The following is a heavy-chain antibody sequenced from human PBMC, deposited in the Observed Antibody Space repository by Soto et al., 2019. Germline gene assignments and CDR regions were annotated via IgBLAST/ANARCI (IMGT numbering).Heavy chain of an antibody. CDR1: GFTFSSYA. J-gene: IGHJ4*02. V-gene: IGHV3-23*01. Sequence: GGSLRLSCAASGFTFSSYAMSWVRQAPGKGLEWVSAISGSGGSTYYADSVKGRFTISRHNSKNTLYLQMNSLRAEDTAVYYCAIWYSSGWYSDYWGQGTLVTVSS. CDR3: AIWYSSGWYSDY. D-gene: IGHD6-19*01. CDR2: ISGSGGST.